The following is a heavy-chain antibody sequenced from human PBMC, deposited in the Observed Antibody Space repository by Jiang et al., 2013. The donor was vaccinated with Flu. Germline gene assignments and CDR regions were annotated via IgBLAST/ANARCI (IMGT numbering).Heavy chain of an antibody. V-gene: IGHV3-23*01. CDR2: ISGSGGST. J-gene: IGHJ5*02. Sequence: ISGSGGSTYYAASVKGRFTISRDNSKNTLYLQMNNLRAEDTAVYYCANGTSSWPPLNWFDPWGQGTLVTVSS. CDR3: ANGTSSWPPLNWFDP. D-gene: IGHD1-14*01.